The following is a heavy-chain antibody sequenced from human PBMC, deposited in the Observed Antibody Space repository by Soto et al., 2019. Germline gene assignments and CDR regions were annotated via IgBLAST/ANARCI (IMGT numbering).Heavy chain of an antibody. Sequence: EVHLLESGGGLVRPGGSLRLSCAASGFTFYNYAMNWVRQAPGKGLEWVSTISGGGDGTYYADSVKGRFTISRDNSMNTVYLKMNCLRDVDRAVYYCAEKGLCSLATYCTTGDCHYAFDVWGQGTMVTVSS. D-gene: IGHD2-8*01. CDR1: GFTFYNYA. J-gene: IGHJ3*01. V-gene: IGHV3-23*01. CDR2: ISGGGDGT. CDR3: AEKGLCSLATYCTTGDCHYAFDV.